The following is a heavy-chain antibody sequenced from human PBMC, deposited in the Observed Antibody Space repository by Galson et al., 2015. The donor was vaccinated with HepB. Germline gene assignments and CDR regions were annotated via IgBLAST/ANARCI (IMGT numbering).Heavy chain of an antibody. Sequence: SLRLSCAASGFTFSSYAMTWVRQAPGMGLEWVSAIGGSGGNTFYADSVKGRFTISRDNSKNTLYLQLNSLRAEDAAVYFCAKSGAVGATGDAWGTYGTDVCGQGTPVTVSS. D-gene: IGHD3-16*01. CDR3: AKSGAVGATGDAWGTYGTDV. CDR2: IGGSGGNT. V-gene: IGHV3-23*01. J-gene: IGHJ6*02. CDR1: GFTFSSYA.